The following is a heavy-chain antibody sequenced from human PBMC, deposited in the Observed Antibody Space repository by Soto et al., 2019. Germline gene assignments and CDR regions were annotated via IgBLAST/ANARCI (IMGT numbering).Heavy chain of an antibody. J-gene: IGHJ3*01. CDR2: IHPSGQPI. CDR3: AGRASR. D-gene: IGHD1-26*01. Sequence: PGGSLRLSCAVSGFTFSSSEMYWVRQAPGKGLEWISYIHPSGQPIFYADSVKGRFTISRDNANNSLFLQMNSLRAEDTAVYYCAGRASRWGQGTMVTVSS. V-gene: IGHV3-48*03. CDR1: GFTFSSSE.